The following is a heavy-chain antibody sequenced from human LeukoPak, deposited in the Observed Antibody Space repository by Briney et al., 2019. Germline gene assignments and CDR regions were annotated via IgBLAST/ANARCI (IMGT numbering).Heavy chain of an antibody. J-gene: IGHJ6*03. Sequence: PGGSLRLSCAASGFAFSSYAMSWVRQAPGKGLEWVSTISDRGGSTYYADSVKGRFTISRDNSKNTLYLQMNSLRAEDTAVYYCARRYYYYMDVWGKGTTVTVSS. CDR2: ISDRGGST. V-gene: IGHV3-23*01. CDR1: GFAFSSYA. CDR3: ARRYYYYMDV.